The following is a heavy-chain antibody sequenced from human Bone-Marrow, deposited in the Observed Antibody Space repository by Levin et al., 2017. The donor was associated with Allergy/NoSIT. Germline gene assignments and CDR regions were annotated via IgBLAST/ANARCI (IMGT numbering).Heavy chain of an antibody. J-gene: IGHJ4*02. CDR2: IWWNGDNK. V-gene: IGHV3-33*01. D-gene: IGHD1-7*01. CDR1: GFSFGDYG. Sequence: GGSLRLSCATSGFSFGDYGMHWVRQAPGKGLQWVAVIWWNGDNKFYGDSVKGRFSISRDNSKNTLSLQMSSLRGEDTAVYYCARANRNWDYVEDGPNFDYGGRGTLVTVSS. CDR3: ARANRNWDYVEDGPNFDY.